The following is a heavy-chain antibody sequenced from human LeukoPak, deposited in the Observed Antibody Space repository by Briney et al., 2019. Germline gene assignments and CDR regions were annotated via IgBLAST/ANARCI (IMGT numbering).Heavy chain of an antibody. D-gene: IGHD4-23*01. CDR1: GYTFTGYY. CDR2: IDPNSGGT. Sequence: ASVKVSCKASGYTFTGYYMHWVRQAPGQGLEWMGWIDPNSGGTNCAQKFQGRVTMTRDTSISTAYMELSRLRSDDTAVYYCARAYTGYGGNSLAHDYWGQGTLVTVSS. CDR3: ARAYTGYGGNSLAHDY. V-gene: IGHV1-2*02. J-gene: IGHJ4*02.